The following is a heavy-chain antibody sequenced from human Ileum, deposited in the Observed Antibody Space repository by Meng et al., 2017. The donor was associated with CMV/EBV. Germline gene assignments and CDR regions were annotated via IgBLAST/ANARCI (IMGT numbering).Heavy chain of an antibody. V-gene: IGHV3-23*01. CDR1: GLKFRNFA. CDR3: AKDQYSSSSYYYYGMDV. Sequence: GESLKISCEASGLKFRNFAMTWFRQPPGKGLEWVSAISGSGGSTYYADSVKGRFTISRDNSKNTLYLQMNSLRAEDTAVYYCAKDQYSSSSYYYYGMDVWGQGTTVTVSS. CDR2: ISGSGGST. J-gene: IGHJ6*02. D-gene: IGHD6-6*01.